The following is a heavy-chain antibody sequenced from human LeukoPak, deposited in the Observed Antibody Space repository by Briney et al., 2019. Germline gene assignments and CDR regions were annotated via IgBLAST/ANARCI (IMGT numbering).Heavy chain of an antibody. CDR1: GFAFSSYS. Sequence: GGSLRLSCAASGFAFSSYSMNWVRQAPGKGLEWVSSISSSSDYIYYADSVKGRLTTSRDDAKNSLYLQMNSLRAEDTAVYYCARDRYYYGSGENFDYWGQGTLVTVSS. V-gene: IGHV3-21*01. CDR2: ISSSSDYI. CDR3: ARDRYYYGSGENFDY. D-gene: IGHD3-10*01. J-gene: IGHJ4*02.